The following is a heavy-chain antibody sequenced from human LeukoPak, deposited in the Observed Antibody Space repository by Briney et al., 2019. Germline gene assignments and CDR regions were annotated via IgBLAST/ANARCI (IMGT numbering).Heavy chain of an antibody. Sequence: GGSLRLSCAASGFTFSSYAMSWVRQAPGKGLEWVSAISGSGGSTYSADSVEGRFTISRDNSKNTLYLQMNSLRAEDTAVYYCARAVSGGYLPTYFDYWGQGTLVTVSS. D-gene: IGHD5-18*01. CDR1: GFTFSSYA. V-gene: IGHV3-23*01. CDR2: ISGSGGST. J-gene: IGHJ4*02. CDR3: ARAVSGGYLPTYFDY.